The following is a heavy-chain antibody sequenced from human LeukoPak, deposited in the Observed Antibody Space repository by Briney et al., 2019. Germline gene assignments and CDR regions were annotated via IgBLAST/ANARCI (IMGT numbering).Heavy chain of an antibody. V-gene: IGHV4-34*01. J-gene: IGHJ4*02. CDR3: ARGAYYDILTGYYTLSYYFDY. CDR2: FNHSGCT. D-gene: IGHD3-9*01. Sequence: SETLSLTCAVYGGSFSGYYWSWIRHPPGKGLEWIGEFNHSGCTNYNPSLKSRVTISVDTSKNQFSLKLSSVTAADTAVYYCARGAYYDILTGYYTLSYYFDYWGQGTLVTVSS. CDR1: GGSFSGYY.